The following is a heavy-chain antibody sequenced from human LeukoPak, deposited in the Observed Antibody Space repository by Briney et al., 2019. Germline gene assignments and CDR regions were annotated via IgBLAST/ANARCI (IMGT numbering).Heavy chain of an antibody. CDR1: GGSFSGYY. J-gene: IGHJ4*02. CDR3: ARGLDYYDSSGYYY. D-gene: IGHD3-22*01. V-gene: IGHV4-34*01. Sequence: SETLSLTCAVYGGSFSGYYWSWIRQPSGKGLEWIGEINHSGSTNYNPSLKSRVTISVDTSKNQFSLKLSSVTAADTAVYYCARGLDYYDSSGYYYWGQGTLVTVSS. CDR2: INHSGST.